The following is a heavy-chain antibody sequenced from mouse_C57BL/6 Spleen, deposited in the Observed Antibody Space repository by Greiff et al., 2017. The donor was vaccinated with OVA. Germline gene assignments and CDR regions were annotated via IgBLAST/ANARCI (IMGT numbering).Heavy chain of an antibody. CDR3: ARDGGGYPAWFAY. CDR2: ISDGGSYT. D-gene: IGHD2-2*01. V-gene: IGHV5-4*01. CDR1: GFTFSSYA. Sequence: EVKLMESGGGLVKPGGSLKLSCAASGFTFSSYAMSWVRQTPEKRLEWVATISDGGSYTYYPDNVKGRFTISRDNAKNNLYLQMSHLKSEDTAMYYCARDGGGYPAWFAYWGQGTLVTVSA. J-gene: IGHJ3*01.